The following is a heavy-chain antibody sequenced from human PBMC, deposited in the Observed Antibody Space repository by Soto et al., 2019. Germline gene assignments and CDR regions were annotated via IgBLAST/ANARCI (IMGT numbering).Heavy chain of an antibody. CDR3: ARYYYGSGSYPDAFDI. CDR1: GGTFSSYA. V-gene: IGHV1-69*13. Sequence: SVKVSCKASGGTFSSYAISWVRQAPGQGLEWMGGIIPIFGTANYAQKFQGRVTITADESTSTAYMELSSLRSEDTAVYYCARYYYGSGSYPDAFDIWGQGTMVTVSS. J-gene: IGHJ3*02. D-gene: IGHD3-10*01. CDR2: IIPIFGTA.